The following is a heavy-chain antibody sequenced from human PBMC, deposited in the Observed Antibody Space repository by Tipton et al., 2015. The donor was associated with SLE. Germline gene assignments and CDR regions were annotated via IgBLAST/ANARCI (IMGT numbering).Heavy chain of an antibody. D-gene: IGHD6-19*01. CDR2: IYYSGST. CDR1: GGSISSSSYY. Sequence: TLSLTCTVSGGSISSSSYYWGWIRQPPGKGLEWIGSIYYSGSTYYNPSLQSRVTISVDTSKNQFSLKLSSVTAADTAVYYCARVKAVAGHGNAFDIWGQGTMVTVSS. V-gene: IGHV4-39*01. J-gene: IGHJ3*02. CDR3: ARVKAVAGHGNAFDI.